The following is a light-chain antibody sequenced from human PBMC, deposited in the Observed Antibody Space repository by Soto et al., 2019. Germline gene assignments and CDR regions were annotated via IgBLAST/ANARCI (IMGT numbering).Light chain of an antibody. V-gene: IGKV3-11*01. CDR2: DAS. CDR1: QSVKTF. J-gene: IGKJ5*01. Sequence: EIVLTQSPATLSLSPGERATLSCRASQSVKTFLVWYQHRPGQAPRVLLYDASHRATGIPARFSGSGSGTDFTLTISSLETEDAALYYCQQRSNWPPITFGQGTRLEIK. CDR3: QQRSNWPPIT.